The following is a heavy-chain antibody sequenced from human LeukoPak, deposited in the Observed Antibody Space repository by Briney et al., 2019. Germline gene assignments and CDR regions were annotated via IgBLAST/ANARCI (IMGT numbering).Heavy chain of an antibody. D-gene: IGHD3-22*01. V-gene: IGHV3-23*01. CDR3: AKSAYYDSSGFYREYYFDY. Sequence: GGSLRLSCAASGFTFTSYSMNWVRQAPGKGLEWVSTISGSGGSTYYADSVKGRFTISRDNSKNTLHLQMNSLRAEDTAVYYCAKSAYYDSSGFYREYYFDYWGQGTLVTVSS. J-gene: IGHJ4*02. CDR1: GFTFTSYS. CDR2: ISGSGGST.